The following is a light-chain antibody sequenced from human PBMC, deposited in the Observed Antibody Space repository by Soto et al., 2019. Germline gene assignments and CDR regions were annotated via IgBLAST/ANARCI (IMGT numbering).Light chain of an antibody. CDR2: DAS. CDR3: QQRSHWPPWT. CDR1: QSVSTY. V-gene: IGKV3-11*01. Sequence: EIVLTQSPATLSLSPGERATLSCRASQSVSTYLAWYQHKPGQAPRLLIYDASTRATGIPARFSGSGSGTDFTLTISSREPEDFAVYYCQQRSHWPPWTFGQGTKVEI. J-gene: IGKJ1*01.